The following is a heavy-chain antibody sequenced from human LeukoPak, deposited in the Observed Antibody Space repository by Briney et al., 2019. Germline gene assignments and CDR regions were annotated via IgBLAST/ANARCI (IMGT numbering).Heavy chain of an antibody. V-gene: IGHV3-7*01. Sequence: GGSLRLSCAASGFTFSSYWMSWVRQAPGKGLEWVANIKQDGSEKYYVDSVKGRFTISRDNAKNSLYLQMNSLRAEDTAVYYCARELNYYGSGSYLDYWGQGTLVTVSS. CDR3: ARELNYYGSGSYLDY. CDR1: GFTFSSYW. D-gene: IGHD3-10*01. CDR2: IKQDGSEK. J-gene: IGHJ4*02.